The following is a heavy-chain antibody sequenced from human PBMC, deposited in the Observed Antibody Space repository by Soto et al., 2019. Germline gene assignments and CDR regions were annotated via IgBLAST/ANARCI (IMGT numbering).Heavy chain of an antibody. Sequence: PGGSLRLSCAASGFTFSSYGMHWVRQAPGKGLEWVAVISYDGSNKYYADSVKGRFTISRDNSKNTLYLQMNSLRAEDTAVYYCAKDNHWNDHFTNWFDPWGQGTLVTVSS. V-gene: IGHV3-30*18. CDR1: GFTFSSYG. CDR3: AKDNHWNDHFTNWFDP. J-gene: IGHJ5*02. D-gene: IGHD1-1*01. CDR2: ISYDGSNK.